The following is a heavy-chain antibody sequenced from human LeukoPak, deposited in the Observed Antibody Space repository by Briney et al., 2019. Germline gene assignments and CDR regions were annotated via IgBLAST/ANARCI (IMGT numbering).Heavy chain of an antibody. CDR3: AVLDTENFGGDFYPD. CDR1: GFTFSSFW. D-gene: IGHD2-21*02. CDR2: ICTDGSRT. J-gene: IGHJ4*02. V-gene: IGHV3-74*01. Sequence: GGCLRLSCAASGFTFSSFWMHWVRQAPGKGRVWVSRICTDGSRTAYADSVKGRFTISRDNAKDTLYLQTNSLTADDTAVYFCAVLDTENFGGDFYPDWGQGTLVTVSS.